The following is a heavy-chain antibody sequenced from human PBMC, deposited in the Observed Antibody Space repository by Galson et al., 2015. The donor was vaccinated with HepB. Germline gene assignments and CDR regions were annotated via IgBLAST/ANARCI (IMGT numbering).Heavy chain of an antibody. J-gene: IGHJ4*02. V-gene: IGHV3-49*04. CDR3: TRNLWDYGDYLPDY. CDR1: GFTFGDYA. D-gene: IGHD4-17*01. Sequence: SLRLSCAASGFTFGDYAMSWVRQAPGKGLEWVGFIRSKAYGGTTEYAASVKGRFTISRDDSKCIAYLQMNSLKTEDTAVYYCTRNLWDYGDYLPDYWGQGTLVTVSS. CDR2: IRSKAYGGTT.